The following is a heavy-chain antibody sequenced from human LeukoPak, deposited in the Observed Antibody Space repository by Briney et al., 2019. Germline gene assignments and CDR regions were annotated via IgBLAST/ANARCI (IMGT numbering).Heavy chain of an antibody. J-gene: IGHJ4*02. D-gene: IGHD6-19*01. Sequence: GGSLRLSCAASGFTFSSYTMHWARQAPEKGLVWVSRIYSDGSSTYADSVKGRFTISRDNARNTLYVQMNSLRAEDTAVYYCVTGSGFAYWGQGTLVAVSS. CDR1: GFTFSSYT. CDR2: IYSDGSST. CDR3: VTGSGFAY. V-gene: IGHV3-74*01.